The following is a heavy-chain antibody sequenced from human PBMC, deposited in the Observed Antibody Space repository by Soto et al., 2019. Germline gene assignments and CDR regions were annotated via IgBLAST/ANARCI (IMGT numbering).Heavy chain of an antibody. CDR2: IWYDGSSK. J-gene: IGHJ4*02. CDR1: GFTFSGYG. Sequence: GGSLRLSCAASGFTFSGYGMHWVRQAPGKGLEWVAVIWYDGSSKYYADSVQSRLTIARDNSTNTVYLLMHCLGGEDTAVYYCPRDLLERGEITMMVGGPGYWVQGTLVTVSS. CDR3: PRDLLERGEITMMVGGPGY. V-gene: IGHV3-33*01. D-gene: IGHD3-22*01.